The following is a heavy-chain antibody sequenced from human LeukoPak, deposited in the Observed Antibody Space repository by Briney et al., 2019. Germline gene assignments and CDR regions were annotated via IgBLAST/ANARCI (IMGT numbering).Heavy chain of an antibody. CDR1: GFTFSSYG. J-gene: IGHJ4*02. V-gene: IGHV3-33*01. Sequence: GGSLRLSCAASGFTFSSYGMHWVRQAPGKGLEWVAVIWYDGSNKYYADSVKGRFTISRDDSKNTLYLQMNSLRAEDTAVYYCARDSSLWGSGSYYNYWGQGTLVTVSS. D-gene: IGHD3-10*01. CDR2: IWYDGSNK. CDR3: ARDSSLWGSGSYYNY.